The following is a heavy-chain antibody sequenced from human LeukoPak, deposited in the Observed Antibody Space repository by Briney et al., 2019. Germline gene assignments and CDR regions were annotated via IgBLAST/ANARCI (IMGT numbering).Heavy chain of an antibody. CDR2: IKQDGSEK. J-gene: IGHJ4*02. CDR3: ARGGRQQLGMNY. D-gene: IGHD6-13*01. V-gene: IGHV3-7*01. Sequence: SGGSLRLSCAASGFTFSSYAMSWVRQAPGKGLEWVANIKQDGSEKYYVDSVKGRFTISRDNAKNSLYLQMNSLRAEDTAVYYCARGGRQQLGMNYWGQGTLVTVSS. CDR1: GFTFSSYA.